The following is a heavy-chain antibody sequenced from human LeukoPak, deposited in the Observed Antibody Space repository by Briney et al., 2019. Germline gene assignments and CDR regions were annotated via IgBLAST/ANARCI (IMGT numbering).Heavy chain of an antibody. CDR2: ISSSGST. D-gene: IGHD3-22*01. CDR3: ARGPYSYDSSGAFDI. V-gene: IGHV4-61*02. J-gene: IGHJ3*02. Sequence: SGTLSLTCTVSGDSISSGDYYWSWIRQPAGKGLEWIGRISSSGSTNYNPSLKSRVTISVDTSKNQFSLKLSSVTAADTAVYFCARGPYSYDSSGAFDIWGQGTMVTVSS. CDR1: GDSISSGDYY.